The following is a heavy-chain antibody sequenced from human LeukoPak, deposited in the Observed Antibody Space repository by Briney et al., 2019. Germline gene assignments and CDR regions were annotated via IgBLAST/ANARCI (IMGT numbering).Heavy chain of an antibody. CDR1: GYTFTSYG. J-gene: IGHJ6*02. CDR2: ISAYNGNT. V-gene: IGHV1-18*01. D-gene: IGHD3-9*01. Sequence: ASVKVSCKASGYTFTSYGISWVRQAPGQGLEWMGWISAYNGNTNYAQKLQGRVTMTTDTSTSTAYMELRSLRSDDTAVYYCARVPLRYFDWPMGMDVWGQGTTVTVSS. CDR3: ARVPLRYFDWPMGMDV.